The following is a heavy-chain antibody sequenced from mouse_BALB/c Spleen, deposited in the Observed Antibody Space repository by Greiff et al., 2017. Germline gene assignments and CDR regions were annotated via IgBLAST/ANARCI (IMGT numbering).Heavy chain of an antibody. CDR1: GFTFSSYG. J-gene: IGHJ1*01. CDR3: ARDRGYRYFDV. CDR2: INSNGGST. V-gene: IGHV5-6-3*01. Sequence: EVKLMESGGGLVQPGGSLKLSCAASGFTFSSYGMSWVRQTPDKRLELVATINSNGGSTYYPDSVKGRFTISRDNAKNTLYLQMSSLKSEDTAMYYCARDRGYRYFDVWGAGTTVTVSS.